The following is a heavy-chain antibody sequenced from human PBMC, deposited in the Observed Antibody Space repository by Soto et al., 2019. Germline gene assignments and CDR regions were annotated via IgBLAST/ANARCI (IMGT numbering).Heavy chain of an antibody. CDR3: AKKSPYFSAVDV. J-gene: IGHJ6*02. CDR1: GFTFSSYG. V-gene: IGHV3-30*18. Sequence: QVQLVESGGGLVQPGRSLRLSCAASGFTFSSYGMHWVRQAPGKGLEWVALISYDGDYRDYADSVKGGFTISRDNTKNIVFLQMKGLRTEDTALYYCAKKSPYFSAVDVWGLGTQVTVSS. CDR2: ISYDGDYR.